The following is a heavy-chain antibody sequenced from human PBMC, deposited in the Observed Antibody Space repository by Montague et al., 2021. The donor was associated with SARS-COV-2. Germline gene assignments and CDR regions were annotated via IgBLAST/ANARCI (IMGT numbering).Heavy chain of an antibody. CDR2: INHSGST. CDR1: GGSFSGYY. D-gene: IGHD4-17*01. CDR3: ARGSTVTHY. V-gene: IGHV4-34*01. J-gene: IGHJ4*02. Sequence: SETLSLTCGVYGGSFSGYYWSWIRQPPGKGLEWIGEINHSGSTNXNPSLKSRVTISVDTSKNQFSLKLSSVTAADTAVYYCARGSTVTHYWGQGTLVTVSS.